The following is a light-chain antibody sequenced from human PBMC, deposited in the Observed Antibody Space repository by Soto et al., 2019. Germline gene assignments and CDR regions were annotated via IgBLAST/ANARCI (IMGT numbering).Light chain of an antibody. Sequence: QSVLTQPPSASGTPGQSLTISCSGSSSNIGSHFVYWYQHLPGTAPKILIFRDGQRPSGVPARFFGSKFGTSASLAITGLRSEDEADYYCAVWDQSLTGWVFGGGTKVTVL. CDR2: RDG. J-gene: IGLJ3*02. CDR1: SSNIGSHF. CDR3: AVWDQSLTGWV. V-gene: IGLV1-47*01.